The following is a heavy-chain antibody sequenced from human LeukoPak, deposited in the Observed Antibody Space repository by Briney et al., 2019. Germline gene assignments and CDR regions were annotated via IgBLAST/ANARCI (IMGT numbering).Heavy chain of an antibody. D-gene: IGHD3-10*01. J-gene: IGHJ6*03. CDR2: ISSSGNST. Sequence: GGSLRLSCAASGFTFSDYYMSWIRQAPGKGLEWVSYISSSGNSTYYADSVKGRFTISRDNSKNTLYLQMNSLRAEDTAVYYCAKVHGSGSYLWEGYYYYYMDVWGKGTTVTVSS. CDR3: AKVHGSGSYLWEGYYYYYMDV. CDR1: GFTFSDYY. V-gene: IGHV3-11*01.